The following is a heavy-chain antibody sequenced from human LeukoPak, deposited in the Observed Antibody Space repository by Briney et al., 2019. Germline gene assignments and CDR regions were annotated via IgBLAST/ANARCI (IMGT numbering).Heavy chain of an antibody. J-gene: IGHJ4*02. V-gene: IGHV3-30*18. CDR2: ISYDGSNK. CDR1: GFTFSSYG. CDR3: AKDEGGYSYADY. D-gene: IGHD5-18*01. Sequence: GGSLRLSCAASGFTFSSYGMHWVRQAPGKGLEWVAVISYDGSNKYYADSVKGRFTISRDNSKNTLYLQMNSLRAEDTAVYYCAKDEGGYSYADYWGQGTLVTVSS.